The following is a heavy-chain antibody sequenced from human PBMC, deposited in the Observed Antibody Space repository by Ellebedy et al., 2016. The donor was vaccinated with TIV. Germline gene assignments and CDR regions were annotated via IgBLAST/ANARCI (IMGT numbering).Heavy chain of an antibody. CDR2: MNPKSGNT. CDR3: ARYFGGYTYGLAAFDI. V-gene: IGHV1-8*01. CDR1: GYTFNSYD. J-gene: IGHJ3*02. D-gene: IGHD5-18*01. Sequence: AASVKVSCKASGYTFNSYDVNWVRQATGQGLEWMGWMNPKSGNTGYAQNFQGRVTITWDTSASTAYMELSSLRSEDTAVYYCARYFGGYTYGLAAFDIWGQGTMVTVSS.